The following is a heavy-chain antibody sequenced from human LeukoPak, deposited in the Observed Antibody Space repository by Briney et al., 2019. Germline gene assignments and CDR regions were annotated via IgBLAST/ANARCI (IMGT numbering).Heavy chain of an antibody. V-gene: IGHV1-2*02. CDR2: MNPNSGGT. D-gene: IGHD6-13*01. CDR1: GYTFTSYD. Sequence: ASVKVSCKASGYTFTSYDINWVRQATGQGLEWMGWMNPNSGGTNYAQKFQGRVTMTRDTSISTAYMELSRLRSDDTAVYYCASGIAAAVSRTWGQGTLVTVSS. CDR3: ASGIAAAVSRT. J-gene: IGHJ5*02.